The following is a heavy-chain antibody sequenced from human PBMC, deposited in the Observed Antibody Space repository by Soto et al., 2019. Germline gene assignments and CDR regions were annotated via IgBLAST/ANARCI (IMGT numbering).Heavy chain of an antibody. CDR2: IDSDGSRT. Sequence: EVQLVESGGGLVQPGGSLRLSCAASGFTFSIYWMQWVRQAPGKGLVWVSRIDSDGSRTSHAESVKGRFTISRDNAKNTLYLQMNSLRAEDTAVYYCGREINVTRIGNDYWGQGTLVSVSS. CDR3: GREINVTRIGNDY. V-gene: IGHV3-74*01. J-gene: IGHJ4*02. CDR1: GFTFSIYW. D-gene: IGHD2-21*02.